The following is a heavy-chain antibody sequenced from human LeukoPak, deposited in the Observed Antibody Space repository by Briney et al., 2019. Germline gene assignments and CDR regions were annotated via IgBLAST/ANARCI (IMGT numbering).Heavy chain of an antibody. J-gene: IGHJ6*04. CDR3: AEDDGELPGYYYGMDV. V-gene: IGHV3-43D*04. D-gene: IGHD3-10*01. CDR2: ISWDGGST. Sequence: GGSLRLSCAASGFTFDDYAMHWVRQAPGKGLEWVSLISWDGGSTYYADSVKGRFTISRDNSKNSLYLQMNSLRAEDTALYYCAEDDGELPGYYYGMDVWGKGTTVTVSS. CDR1: GFTFDDYA.